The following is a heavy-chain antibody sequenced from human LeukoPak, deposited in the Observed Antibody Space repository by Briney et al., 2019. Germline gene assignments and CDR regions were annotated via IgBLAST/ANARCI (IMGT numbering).Heavy chain of an antibody. D-gene: IGHD1-26*01. CDR2: IYSSGIT. Sequence: PSGTLSLTCTVSGGSISGNYWSWIRQPPGKGLECIGNIYSSGITTYNPSLKSRVTISIDTSKNQFSLKLTSVTAADTAVYYCSGVWSTRFDFWGQGTLVTVSS. J-gene: IGHJ4*02. CDR1: GGSISGNY. V-gene: IGHV4-59*01. CDR3: SGVWSTRFDF.